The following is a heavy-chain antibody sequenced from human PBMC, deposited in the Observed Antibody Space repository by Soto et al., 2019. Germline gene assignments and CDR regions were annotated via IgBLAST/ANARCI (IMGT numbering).Heavy chain of an antibody. CDR3: ARGGDEYYFDY. CDR2: IYYSGST. J-gene: IGHJ4*02. Sequence: QVQLQESGPGLVKPSQTLSLTCTVSGDSISSGGYYWGWIRQRPGEGLEWIGYIYYSGSTYYNPSRKSRVSISVDTTENQFTLILRSMTAADAALYYCARGGDEYYFDYWGPGTLVTVSS. V-gene: IGHV4-31*03. CDR1: GDSISSGGYY.